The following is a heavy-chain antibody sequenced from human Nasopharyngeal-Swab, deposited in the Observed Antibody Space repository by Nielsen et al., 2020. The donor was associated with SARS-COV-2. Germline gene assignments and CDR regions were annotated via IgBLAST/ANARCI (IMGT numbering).Heavy chain of an antibody. CDR3: ARDTIAVAENWFDP. D-gene: IGHD6-19*01. CDR2: ISSSSSYI. CDR1: GFTFSSYS. J-gene: IGHJ5*02. Sequence: GESLKISCAASGFTFSSYSMNWVRQAPGKGLEWVSSISSSSSYIYYADSVKGRFTISRDNAKNSLHLQMNSLRAEDTAVYYCARDTIAVAENWFDPWGQGTLVTVSS. V-gene: IGHV3-21*01.